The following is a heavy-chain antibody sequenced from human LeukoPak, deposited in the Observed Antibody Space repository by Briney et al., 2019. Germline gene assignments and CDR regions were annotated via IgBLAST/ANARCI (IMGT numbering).Heavy chain of an antibody. Sequence: PSQTLSLTCAVSGGSISSYYWSWIRQPPGKGLEWIAYISDIGSINYNPSLKSRVTISLDTSKNQFSLKLSSVTAADTAVYYCAGHHPRNTVDFWGQGTLVTVSS. CDR3: AGHHPRNTVDF. D-gene: IGHD2/OR15-2a*01. CDR2: ISDIGSI. J-gene: IGHJ4*02. CDR1: GGSISSYY. V-gene: IGHV4-59*08.